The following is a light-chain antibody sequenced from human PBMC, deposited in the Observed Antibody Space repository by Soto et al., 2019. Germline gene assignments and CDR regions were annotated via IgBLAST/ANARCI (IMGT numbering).Light chain of an antibody. Sequence: ILLTHSTGTLSVCPVEIAIVSCRASQSVSSSYLAWYQQKPGQAPRLLIYGASSRATGIPDRFSGSGSGTDFTLTISRLETEDFAVYYCQQYGSSPTFGQGTRLEIK. J-gene: IGKJ5*01. CDR1: QSVSSSY. V-gene: IGKV3-20*01. CDR3: QQYGSSPT. CDR2: GAS.